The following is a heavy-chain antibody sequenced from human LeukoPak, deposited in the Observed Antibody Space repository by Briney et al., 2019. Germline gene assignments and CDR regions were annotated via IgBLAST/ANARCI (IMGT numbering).Heavy chain of an antibody. J-gene: IGHJ4*02. CDR3: ARSTYYYDSDY. Sequence: SVKVSCKASGGTFSSYAISWVRQAPGQGLEWMGRIIPILGIANYAQKFQGRVTITADKSTSTAYMELSSLRSEDTAVYYCARSTYYYDSDYWGQGTLVIVSS. CDR1: GGTFSSYA. CDR2: IIPILGIA. D-gene: IGHD3-22*01. V-gene: IGHV1-69*04.